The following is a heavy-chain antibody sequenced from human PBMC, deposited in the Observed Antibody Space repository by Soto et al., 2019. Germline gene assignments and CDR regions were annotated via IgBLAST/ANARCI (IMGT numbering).Heavy chain of an antibody. CDR1: GFTFSGYA. CDR2: ISGSGGST. Sequence: EVQLLETGGGLVQPGGSLRLSCVASGFTFSGYAMSWVRQAPGKGLEWVSGISGSGGSTYYADSVKGRFTISRDNSKNTLYLQMNSLRAEDTAVYYCAKRSYFDYWGQGTLVTVSS. CDR3: AKRSYFDY. D-gene: IGHD3-10*01. J-gene: IGHJ4*02. V-gene: IGHV3-23*01.